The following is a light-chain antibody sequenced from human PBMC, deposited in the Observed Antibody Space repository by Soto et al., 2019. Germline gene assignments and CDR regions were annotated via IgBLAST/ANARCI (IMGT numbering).Light chain of an antibody. J-gene: IGKJ5*01. CDR1: QSISNY. V-gene: IGKV1-5*03. CDR2: KAS. CDR3: QQYTT. Sequence: DIQMNQAPATLCQSVLDRGTITCRASQSISNYLAWYQQKPGKAPKLLIYKASTLESGVPSRFSGSGSGTEFTLTISSLQPDDFATYDCQQYTTFAQGTLLDIK.